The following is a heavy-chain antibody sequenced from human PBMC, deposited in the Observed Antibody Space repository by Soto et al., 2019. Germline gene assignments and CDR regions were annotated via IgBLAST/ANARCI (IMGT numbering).Heavy chain of an antibody. CDR2: IIPIIGTA. Sequence: SVKVSCKASGYTFTSYGISWVRQAPGQGREWMGGIIPIIGTANYAQKLQGRVTITADTSTSTAYMELSRLRSDDTAVYYCAGAFGYCRGGTCSLNGFDPWAQGTPVPVSS. CDR3: AGAFGYCRGGTCSLNGFDP. CDR1: GYTFTSYG. J-gene: IGHJ5*02. V-gene: IGHV1-69*06. D-gene: IGHD2-15*01.